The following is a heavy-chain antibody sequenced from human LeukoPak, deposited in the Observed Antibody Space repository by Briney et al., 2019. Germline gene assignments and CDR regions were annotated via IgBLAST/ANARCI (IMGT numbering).Heavy chain of an antibody. Sequence: SETLSLTCTVSGGSISIYYWSWIRQPPGKGLEWLGTIYHSGSTYYNPSLKSRVTISVDTSKNQFSLKLSSVTAADTAVYYCARERYYGSSGYYYVHYWGQGTLVTVSS. J-gene: IGHJ4*02. D-gene: IGHD3-22*01. V-gene: IGHV4-59*12. CDR3: ARERYYGSSGYYYVHY. CDR1: GGSISIYY. CDR2: IYHSGST.